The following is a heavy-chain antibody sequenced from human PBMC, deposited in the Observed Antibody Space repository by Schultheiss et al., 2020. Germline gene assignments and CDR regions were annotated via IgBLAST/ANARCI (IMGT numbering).Heavy chain of an antibody. CDR1: GFTFSSYS. Sequence: GGSLRLSCAASGFTFSSYSMNWVRQAPGKGLEWVSAISGSGGSTYYADSVKGRFTISRDNSKNTLYLQMNSLRAEDTAVYYCARDEGAAVPYGMDVWGQGTTVNGYS. J-gene: IGHJ6*02. D-gene: IGHD3-16*01. V-gene: IGHV3-23*01. CDR2: ISGSGGST. CDR3: ARDEGAAVPYGMDV.